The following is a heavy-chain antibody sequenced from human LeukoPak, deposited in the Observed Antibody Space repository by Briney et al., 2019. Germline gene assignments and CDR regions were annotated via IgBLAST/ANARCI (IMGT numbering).Heavy chain of an antibody. J-gene: IGHJ5*02. Sequence: GASVKVSCKASGYTFTGYYMHWVRQAPGLGLEWMGWINPNSGGTNYAQKFQGRVTMTRDTSISTAYMELSRLRSDDTAVYYCARSSGSYPYNWFDPWGQGTLVTVSS. CDR2: INPNSGGT. V-gene: IGHV1-2*02. D-gene: IGHD1-26*01. CDR1: GYTFTGYY. CDR3: ARSSGSYPYNWFDP.